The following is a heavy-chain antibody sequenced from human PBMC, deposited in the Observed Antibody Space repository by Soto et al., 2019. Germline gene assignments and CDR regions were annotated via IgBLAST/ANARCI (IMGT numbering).Heavy chain of an antibody. CDR2: IYYSGST. J-gene: IGHJ4*02. CDR1: GGSISSGGYY. Sequence: SETLSLTCTVSGGSISSGGYYWSWIRQHPGKGLEWIGYIYYSGSTYYNPSLKSRVTISVDTSKSQFSLKLSSVTAADTAVYYCARLQLWPDWSVIHYWGQGTLVTVSS. V-gene: IGHV4-31*03. CDR3: ARLQLWPDWSVIHY. D-gene: IGHD5-18*01.